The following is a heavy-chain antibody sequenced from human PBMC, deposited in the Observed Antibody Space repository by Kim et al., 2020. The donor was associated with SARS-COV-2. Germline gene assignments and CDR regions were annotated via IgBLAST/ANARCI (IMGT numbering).Heavy chain of an antibody. D-gene: IGHD3-10*01. CDR3: ARWVVVQGVIISYYYYYMDV. Sequence: ASVKVSCKASGYTFTSYGISWVRQAPGQGLEWMGWISAYNGNTNYAQKLQGRVTMTTDTSTSTAYMELRSLRSDDTAVYYCARWVVVQGVIISYYYYYMDVWGKGTTVTVSS. CDR2: ISAYNGNT. J-gene: IGHJ6*03. V-gene: IGHV1-18*01. CDR1: GYTFTSYG.